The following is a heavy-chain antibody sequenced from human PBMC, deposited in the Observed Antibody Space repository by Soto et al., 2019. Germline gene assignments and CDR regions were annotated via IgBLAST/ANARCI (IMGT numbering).Heavy chain of an antibody. J-gene: IGHJ6*02. CDR1: GFTFSSYW. CDR2: INSDGSST. V-gene: IGHV3-74*01. CDR3: ARVTSGWYEMIYYGMDV. Sequence: EVQLVESGGGLVQPGGSLRLSCAASGFTFSSYWMHWVRQAPGKGLVWVSRINSDGSSTSYADSVKGRFTISRDNAKNTLYLQMNSLRAEDTAVYYCARVTSGWYEMIYYGMDVWGPGTTVTVSS. D-gene: IGHD6-19*01.